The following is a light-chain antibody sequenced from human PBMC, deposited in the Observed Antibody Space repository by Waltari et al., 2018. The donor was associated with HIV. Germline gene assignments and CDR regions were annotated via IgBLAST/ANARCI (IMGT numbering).Light chain of an antibody. V-gene: IGLV2-23*02. Sequence: QYALTQPASVSGSLGHAITTPCTGPSIYGGCYKLVPWYQQHPGKAPKLMIYEVSKRPSGVSNRFSGSKSGNTASLTISGLQAEDEADYYCCSYAGSSTFAVFGGGTKLTVL. CDR3: CSYAGSSTFAV. CDR1: SIYGGCYKL. CDR2: EVS. J-gene: IGLJ2*01.